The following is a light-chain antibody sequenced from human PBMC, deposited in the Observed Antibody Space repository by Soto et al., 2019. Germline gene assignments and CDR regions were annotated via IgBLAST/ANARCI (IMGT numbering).Light chain of an antibody. V-gene: IGKV1-39*01. Sequence: IQLTQSPSSLSTSVRDSVTITCRASQSISNFLNWYQHNPGKAPDLLIYAASTLFSGVPSRFRGSGSGTDFTLTITSLQPEDFATYYCQQSYRAPHTFGQGTKLEIK. J-gene: IGKJ2*01. CDR2: AAS. CDR3: QQSYRAPHT. CDR1: QSISNF.